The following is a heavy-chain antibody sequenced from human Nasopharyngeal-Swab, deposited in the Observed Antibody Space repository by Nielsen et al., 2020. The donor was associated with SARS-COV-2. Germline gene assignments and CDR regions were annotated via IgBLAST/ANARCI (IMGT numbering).Heavy chain of an antibody. V-gene: IGHV2-26*01. Sequence: WIRQPPGKALEWLAHIFSNDEKSYSTSLKSRLTISKDTSKSQVVLTMTNIDPVDTATYYCARIIEVNTSYYYYGMDVWGQGTTVTVSS. CDR2: IFSNDEK. D-gene: IGHD3-22*01. CDR3: ARIIEVNTSYYYYGMDV. J-gene: IGHJ6*02.